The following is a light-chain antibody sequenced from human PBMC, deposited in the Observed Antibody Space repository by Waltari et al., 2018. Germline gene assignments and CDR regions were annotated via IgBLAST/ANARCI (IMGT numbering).Light chain of an antibody. Sequence: TCRANQGISSYLAWYQQKPGKAPELLIYAASTLQSGVPSRFSGSGSGTDFTLTISSLQPDDFATYYCQQLNSYPLSFGPGTKVDVK. J-gene: IGKJ3*01. V-gene: IGKV1-9*01. CDR2: AAS. CDR3: QQLNSYPLS. CDR1: QGISSY.